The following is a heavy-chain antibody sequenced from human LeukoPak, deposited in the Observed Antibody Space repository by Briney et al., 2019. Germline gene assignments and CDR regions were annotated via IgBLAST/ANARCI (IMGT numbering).Heavy chain of an antibody. CDR3: ARDITSTFYYYYGLDV. J-gene: IGHJ6*02. CDR2: ISWNSGSI. Sequence: PGRSLRLSCAASGFTFDDYGMHWVRQAPGKGLEWVSGISWNSGSIGYAASMKGRFTISRDNAKKSLYLQMNNLRPEDTALYYCARDITSTFYYYYGLDVWGQGTTVTVSS. V-gene: IGHV3-9*01. CDR1: GFTFDDYG.